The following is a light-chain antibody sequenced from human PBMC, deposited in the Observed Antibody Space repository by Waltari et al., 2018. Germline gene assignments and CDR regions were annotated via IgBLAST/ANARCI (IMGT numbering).Light chain of an antibody. V-gene: IGKV1-8*01. CDR1: QGISSY. J-gene: IGKJ3*01. Sequence: AIRMTQSPSSFSASTGDRVTSTCRARQGISSYLAWYQQKPGTAPKRLIYAASTLQSWVPYSFSGSGSATEFTLPFSWLQSEDFATYYCQQYSSYPFSFGPGTNVDIK. CDR3: QQYSSYPFS. CDR2: AAS.